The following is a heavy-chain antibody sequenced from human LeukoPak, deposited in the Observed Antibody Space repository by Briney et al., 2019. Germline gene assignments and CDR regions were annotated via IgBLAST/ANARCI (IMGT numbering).Heavy chain of an antibody. J-gene: IGHJ4*02. D-gene: IGHD3-10*01. CDR3: ARDPFGDAY. Sequence: GGCLRLSCAASGFTFSVYTMNWVRQAPGKGLEWVSSISGSSTTRYYADSVKGRVTISRDNTKNSVSLQMNSLRVEDTAVYYCARDPFGDAYWGQGTLVTVSS. CDR2: ISGSSTTR. V-gene: IGHV3-21*01. CDR1: GFTFSVYT.